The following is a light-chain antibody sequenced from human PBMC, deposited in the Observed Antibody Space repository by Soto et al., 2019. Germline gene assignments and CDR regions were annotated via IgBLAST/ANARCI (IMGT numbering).Light chain of an antibody. Sequence: QSVLTQPPSASGTPGQRVTISCSGSSSNIGSNTVNWYQQLPGTAPKLLIYSNNHRPSGVPDRFSGSKSGTSASLAISGLQSEDSADYYCATWDDSLNALVFGGGTKLTVL. V-gene: IGLV1-44*01. CDR2: SNN. CDR3: ATWDDSLNALV. J-gene: IGLJ2*01. CDR1: SSNIGSNT.